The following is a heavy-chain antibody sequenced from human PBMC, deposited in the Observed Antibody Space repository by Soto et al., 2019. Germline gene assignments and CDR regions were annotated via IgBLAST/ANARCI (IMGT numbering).Heavy chain of an antibody. CDR1: GFTFSGHW. V-gene: IGHV3-74*03. CDR2: IDTDGSTGGT. Sequence: EVRLVESGGALVPPGGSLRLTCEASGFTFSGHWMHWVRRAPGKGLVWLSHIDTDGSTGGTSYADSVKGRFTVSRDDSNYRLYLQMNDLRVEDTAVYYCARGRGTYYADSWGQGTLVTVSS. CDR3: ARGRGTYYADS. D-gene: IGHD1-26*01. J-gene: IGHJ4*02.